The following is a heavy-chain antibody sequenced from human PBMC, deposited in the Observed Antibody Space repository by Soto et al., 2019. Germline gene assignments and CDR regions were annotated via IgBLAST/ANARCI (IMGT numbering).Heavy chain of an antibody. CDR3: ARGDTIFGVAATHNWFDP. CDR2: TYYRSKWYN. J-gene: IGHJ5*02. CDR1: GDSVSSNSAA. D-gene: IGHD3-3*01. Sequence: SQTLSLTCAISGDSVSSNSAAWNWIRQSPSRGLEWLGRTYYRSKWYNDYAVSVKSRITINPDTSKNQFSLQLSSVTAADTAVYYCARGDTIFGVAATHNWFDPWGQGTLVTVSS. V-gene: IGHV6-1*01.